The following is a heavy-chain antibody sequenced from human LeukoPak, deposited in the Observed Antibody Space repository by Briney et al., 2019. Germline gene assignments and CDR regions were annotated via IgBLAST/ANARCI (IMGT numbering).Heavy chain of an antibody. J-gene: IGHJ4*02. V-gene: IGHV3-74*01. Sequence: GGSLRLSCAASGFTFSKYWMLWVRQAPGKGLESVSRINTDGTVTPSAHSVKGRFTVSRDSADNTMFLQMNSVRDEDTAVYYCATKQWLAPPPDSWGQGTPVTVSS. CDR2: INTDGTVT. CDR3: ATKQWLAPPPDS. D-gene: IGHD6-19*01. CDR1: GFTFSKYW.